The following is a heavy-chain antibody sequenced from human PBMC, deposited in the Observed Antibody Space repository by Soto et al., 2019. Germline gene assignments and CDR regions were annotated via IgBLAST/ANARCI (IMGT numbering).Heavy chain of an antibody. J-gene: IGHJ5*02. Sequence: PSETLSLTCTVSGGSISSGDYYWSWIRQPPGKGLEWIGYIYYSGSTYYNPSLKSRVTISVDTSKNQFSLKLSSVTAADTAVYYCARTDPWTNWFDPWGQGTLVTGSS. D-gene: IGHD2-8*01. V-gene: IGHV4-30-4*01. CDR2: IYYSGST. CDR3: ARTDPWTNWFDP. CDR1: GGSISSGDYY.